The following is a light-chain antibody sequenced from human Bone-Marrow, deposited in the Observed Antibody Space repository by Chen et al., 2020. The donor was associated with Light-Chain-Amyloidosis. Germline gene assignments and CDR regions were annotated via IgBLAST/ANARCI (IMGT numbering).Light chain of an antibody. CDR3: QVWDRSSDRPV. J-gene: IGLJ3*02. V-gene: IGLV3-21*02. CDR1: NIGSTS. Sequence: SYVLTQPSSVSVAPGQTATIACGGNNIGSTSVHWYQQTPGQAPLLFVYDDSDRPSGIPERLSGSNSGNTATLTIGRVEAGDEADYYCQVWDRSSDRPVFGGGTKLTVL. CDR2: DDS.